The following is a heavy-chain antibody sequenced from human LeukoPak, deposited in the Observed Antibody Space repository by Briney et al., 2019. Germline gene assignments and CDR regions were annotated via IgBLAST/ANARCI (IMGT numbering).Heavy chain of an antibody. CDR3: ARGGVGATQGAFDI. D-gene: IGHD1-26*01. Sequence: GGSLRLSCAASGFTFSSYWMSWVRQAPGKGLEWVAFIRYDGSNKYYADSVKGRFTISRDNAKNSLYLQMNSLRAEDTAVYYCARGGVGATQGAFDIWGQGTMVTVSS. J-gene: IGHJ3*02. CDR2: IRYDGSNK. CDR1: GFTFSSYW. V-gene: IGHV3-30*02.